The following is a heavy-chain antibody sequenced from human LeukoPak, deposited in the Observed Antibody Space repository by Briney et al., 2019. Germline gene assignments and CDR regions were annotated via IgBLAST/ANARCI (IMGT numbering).Heavy chain of an antibody. CDR2: INSDGSTT. V-gene: IGHV3-74*01. Sequence: GGSLRLSCAASGFTFSSYWMHWVRQAPGKGLVWVSRINSDGSTTRYADSVKGRFTISRDNAKNTLYLQMNSLRAEDTAVYSCARDRVVYYYGSGYYGMDVWGQGTTVTVSS. D-gene: IGHD3-10*01. CDR3: ARDRVVYYYGSGYYGMDV. J-gene: IGHJ6*02. CDR1: GFTFSSYW.